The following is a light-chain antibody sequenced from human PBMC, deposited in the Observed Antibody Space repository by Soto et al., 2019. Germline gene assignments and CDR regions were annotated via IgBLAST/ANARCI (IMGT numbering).Light chain of an antibody. V-gene: IGKV1-6*01. CDR3: LQDNKYPLT. J-gene: IGKJ4*02. CDR1: QDINND. CDR2: AVS. Sequence: IQMTQSPSSLSASVGDRVTITCRASQDINNDLGWYQQKPGKAPKLLIYAVSSLQSGVPSMISGSGSGTDFTLTRSSLQPEDVVYYYCLQDNKYPLTFGGGTKVEIK.